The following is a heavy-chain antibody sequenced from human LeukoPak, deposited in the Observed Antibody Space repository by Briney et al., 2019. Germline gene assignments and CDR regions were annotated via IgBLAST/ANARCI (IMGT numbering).Heavy chain of an antibody. Sequence: GGSLRLSCAASGFTFSSYAMHWVRQAPGKGLEWVAVISYDGSNKYYADSVKGRFTVSRDNSKNTLYLQMNSLTAEDTAVYYCAKEHDLWHEEGNWFDPWGQGTLVTVSS. CDR3: AKEHDLWHEEGNWFDP. CDR1: GFTFSSYA. CDR2: ISYDGSNK. D-gene: IGHD3-3*01. J-gene: IGHJ5*02. V-gene: IGHV3-30*04.